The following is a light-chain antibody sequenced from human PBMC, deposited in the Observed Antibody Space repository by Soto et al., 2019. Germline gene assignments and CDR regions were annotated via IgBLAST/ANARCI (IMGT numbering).Light chain of an antibody. J-gene: IGKJ3*01. Sequence: DVQMTQSPSSLSASVGDRVTITCRASQGIRKDSGWYQQRPGKAPKRLIYLASSLQSGVPSRFSGSGFRTECTLTISILQPEDFATYYCLQHNSYPLSVGPGAKVDI. CDR1: QGIRKD. V-gene: IGKV1-17*01. CDR3: LQHNSYPLS. CDR2: LAS.